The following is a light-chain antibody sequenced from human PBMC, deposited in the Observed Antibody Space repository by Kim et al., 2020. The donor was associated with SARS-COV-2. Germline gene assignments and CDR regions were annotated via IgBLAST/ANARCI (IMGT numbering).Light chain of an antibody. J-gene: IGKJ2*01. Sequence: VSLGGSATRSGRASQSVRTNLAWYQHKPGQAPRLLISAASTRATGIPARFSGSGSETEFTLTISSLQSEDVALYCCQHYNNWPYTFGQGTKLEF. CDR1: QSVRTN. CDR2: AAS. CDR3: QHYNNWPYT. V-gene: IGKV3-15*01.